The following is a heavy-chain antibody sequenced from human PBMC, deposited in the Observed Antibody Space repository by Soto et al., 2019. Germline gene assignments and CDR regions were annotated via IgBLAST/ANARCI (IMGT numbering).Heavy chain of an antibody. J-gene: IGHJ6*02. Sequence: GGALRLSCAAYGFTFSSFAMSWVRQAPGKGLEWVSGISGSGGNTNFADSVKGRFTISRDKSKNTLHLQMNSLRTEDTAVYFCARVRDYGMDVWGQGTTVTVSS. V-gene: IGHV3-23*01. CDR2: ISGSGGNT. CDR1: GFTFSSFA. CDR3: ARVRDYGMDV.